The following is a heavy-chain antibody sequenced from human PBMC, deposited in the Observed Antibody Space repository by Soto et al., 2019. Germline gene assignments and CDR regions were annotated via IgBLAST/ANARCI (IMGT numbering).Heavy chain of an antibody. V-gene: IGHV1-18*04. CDR1: GYTFASYG. J-gene: IGHJ6*02. D-gene: IGHD2-15*01. CDR2: ISAYNGNT. CDR3: ASSIGGTPYYYYYGMDV. Sequence: ASVKVSCKASGYTFASYGISWVRQAPGRGLEWMGWISAYNGNTNYAQKLQGRVTMTIDTSTSTAYMELRSLRSDDTAVYYCASSIGGTPYYYYYGMDVWGQGTTVTVSS.